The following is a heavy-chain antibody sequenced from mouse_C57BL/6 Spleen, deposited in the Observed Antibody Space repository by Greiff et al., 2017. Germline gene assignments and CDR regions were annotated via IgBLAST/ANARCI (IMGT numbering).Heavy chain of an antibody. Sequence: DVKLVESGGGLVKPGGSLKLSCAASGFTFSDSGMHWVRQAPEKGLAWVAYISSGSSTIYYADTVKGRFTISRDNAKNTLFLQMTSLRSEDTAMYYCAREGSNYAYAMDDWGQGASVTVSS. D-gene: IGHD2-5*01. CDR3: AREGSNYAYAMDD. V-gene: IGHV5-17*01. CDR2: ISSGSSTI. CDR1: GFTFSDSG. J-gene: IGHJ4*01.